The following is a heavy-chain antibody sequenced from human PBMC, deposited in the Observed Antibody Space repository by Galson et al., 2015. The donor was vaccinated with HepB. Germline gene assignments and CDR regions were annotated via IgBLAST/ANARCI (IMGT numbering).Heavy chain of an antibody. D-gene: IGHD4-17*01. CDR3: ASASDYGDYNDY. V-gene: IGHV3-7*03. J-gene: IGHJ4*02. CDR2: IRQDGSEK. Sequence: SLRLSCAASGFTFSSYWMSWVRQAPGKGLEWVANIRQDGSEKYYVDSVKGRFTISRDNAKNSLYLQMNSLRAEDTAVYYCASASDYGDYNDYWGQGTLVTVSS. CDR1: GFTFSSYW.